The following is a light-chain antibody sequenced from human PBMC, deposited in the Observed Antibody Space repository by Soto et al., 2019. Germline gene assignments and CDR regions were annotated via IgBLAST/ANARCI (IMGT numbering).Light chain of an antibody. Sequence: QSVLTQPPSVSGAPGQRVTISCTGSSSNIGAGYAVHWYQQLPGTAPKLLIYLDNTGPSGVPDRFSGSRSGTSASLAITGLQAEDEADYYCQSYDSSLSGRVFGGGTKLTVL. V-gene: IGLV1-40*01. CDR1: SSNIGAGYA. CDR3: QSYDSSLSGRV. J-gene: IGLJ3*02. CDR2: LDN.